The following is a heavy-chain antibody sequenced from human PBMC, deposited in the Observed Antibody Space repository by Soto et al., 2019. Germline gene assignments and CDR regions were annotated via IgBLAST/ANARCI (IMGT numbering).Heavy chain of an antibody. Sequence: PSETLSLTCTVSGGSISSSSYYWGWIRQPPGKGLEWIGSIYYSGSTYYNPSLKSRVTISVDTSKNQFSLKLSSVTAADTAVYYCARLSDPNGVVVPAPKPFQPPIFWFDPWGQGTLVTVSS. J-gene: IGHJ5*02. CDR2: IYYSGST. CDR3: ARLSDPNGVVVPAPKPFQPPIFWFDP. V-gene: IGHV4-39*07. D-gene: IGHD2-2*01. CDR1: GGSISSSSYY.